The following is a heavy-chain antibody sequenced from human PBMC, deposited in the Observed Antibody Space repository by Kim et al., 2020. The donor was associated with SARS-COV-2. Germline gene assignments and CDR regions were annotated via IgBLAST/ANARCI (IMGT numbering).Heavy chain of an antibody. D-gene: IGHD5-12*01. CDR3: ARGGWLQLEGSFDL. V-gene: IGHV1-69*01. J-gene: IGHJ2*01. Sequence: AQKFQGRVTITADESTSTAYMELSSLRSEDTAVYYCARGGWLQLEGSFDLWGRGTLVTVSS.